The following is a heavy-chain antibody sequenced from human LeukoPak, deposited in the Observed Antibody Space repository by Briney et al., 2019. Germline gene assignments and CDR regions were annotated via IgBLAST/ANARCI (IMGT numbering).Heavy chain of an antibody. J-gene: IGHJ3*01. CDR2: ITSGGAP. CDR3: ARGPNGDYIGAFEF. CDR1: GFTFSNYA. V-gene: IGHV3-23*01. D-gene: IGHD4-17*01. Sequence: GGSLRLSCAASGFTFSNYAVMWVRQAPGQGLAWVSAITSGGAPRYSASVKVRFTISRDNSKNTLYLQMNSLRAEDTAQYFCARGPNGDYIGAFEFWGRGTVVSVSS.